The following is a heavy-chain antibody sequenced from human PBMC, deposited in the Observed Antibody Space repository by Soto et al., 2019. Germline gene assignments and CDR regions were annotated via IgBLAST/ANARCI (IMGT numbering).Heavy chain of an antibody. CDR3: ARHPERIAQIGWFDP. CDR2: ISSSSSTI. D-gene: IGHD6-13*01. V-gene: IGHV3-48*01. Sequence: GGSLRLSCAASAFTFSSYSMNWVRQAPGKGLEWVSYISSSSSTIYYADSVKGRFTISRDNAKNSLYLQMNSLRAEDTAVYYCARHPERIAQIGWFDPWGQGTLVTAPQ. CDR1: AFTFSSYS. J-gene: IGHJ5*02.